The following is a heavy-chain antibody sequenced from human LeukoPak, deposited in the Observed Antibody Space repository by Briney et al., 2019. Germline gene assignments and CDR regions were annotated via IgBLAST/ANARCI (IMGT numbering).Heavy chain of an antibody. Sequence: GESLKISCKGSGYIFTSYWIGWVRQMPGKGLEWMGIIYPGDSDTRYSPSFQGQVTISADKSISTAYLQWSSLKASDTAMYYCARRGYCSGGSCYFDAFDIWGQGTMVTVSS. CDR3: ARRGYCSGGSCYFDAFDI. CDR1: GYIFTSYW. J-gene: IGHJ3*02. V-gene: IGHV5-51*01. D-gene: IGHD2-15*01. CDR2: IYPGDSDT.